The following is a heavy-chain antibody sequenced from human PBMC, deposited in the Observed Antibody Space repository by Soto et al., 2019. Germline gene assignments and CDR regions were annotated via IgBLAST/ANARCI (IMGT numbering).Heavy chain of an antibody. CDR2: ISSSGSTI. Sequence: PGGSLRLSCAASGFTFSSYEMNWVRQAPGKGLEWVSYISSSGSTIYYADSVKGRFTISRDNAKNSLYLQMNSLRAEDTAVYYCARDQRIQLWLRGNWFDPWGQGTMVTVYS. D-gene: IGHD5-18*01. V-gene: IGHV3-48*03. CDR3: ARDQRIQLWLRGNWFDP. J-gene: IGHJ5*02. CDR1: GFTFSSYE.